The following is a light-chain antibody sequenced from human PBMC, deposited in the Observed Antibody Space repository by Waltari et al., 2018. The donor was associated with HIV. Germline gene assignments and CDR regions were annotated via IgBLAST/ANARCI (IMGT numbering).Light chain of an antibody. V-gene: IGKV1-9*01. CDR1: QAISSN. J-gene: IGKJ3*01. CDR3: QHLSSYPPFT. CDR2: AAS. Sequence: DIQLTQSPSYMSASVGDRVTITCRASQAISSNLAGYQQKPGRAPTLLIYAASSLPSGVPARFSGSGSETECPLTIRRLQPEDFATYYCQHLSSYPPFTFGPGTTVD.